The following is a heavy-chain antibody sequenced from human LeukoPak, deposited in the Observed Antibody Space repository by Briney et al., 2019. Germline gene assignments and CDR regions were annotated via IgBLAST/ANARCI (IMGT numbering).Heavy chain of an antibody. J-gene: IGHJ4*02. Sequence: GGSLRLSCAASGFTSSSYGMHWVRQAPGKGLEWVAVISYGGSNKYYADSVKGRFTISRDNSKNTLYLQMNSLRAEDTAAYYCAKQTQRGYSYGYDCWGQRTLVTVSS. D-gene: IGHD5-18*01. CDR2: ISYGGSNK. CDR1: GFTSSSYG. V-gene: IGHV3-30*18. CDR3: AKQTQRGYSYGYDC.